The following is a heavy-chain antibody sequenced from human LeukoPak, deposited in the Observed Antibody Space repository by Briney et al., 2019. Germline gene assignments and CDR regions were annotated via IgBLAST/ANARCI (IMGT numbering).Heavy chain of an antibody. CDR1: GGSFSGYY. J-gene: IGHJ4*02. CDR2: INHSGST. CDR3: ARGNYYDSSGSLDY. V-gene: IGHV4-34*01. Sequence: PSETLSLTCAVYGGSFSGYYWSWIRQPPGKGLEWIGEINHSGSTNYNPSLKSRVTISVDTSKNQFSLKLSSVTAADTAVYYCARGNYYDSSGSLDYWGQGTLVTVSS. D-gene: IGHD3-22*01.